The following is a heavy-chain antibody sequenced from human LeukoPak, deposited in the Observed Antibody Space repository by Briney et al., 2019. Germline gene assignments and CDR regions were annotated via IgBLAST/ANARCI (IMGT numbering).Heavy chain of an antibody. J-gene: IGHJ4*02. CDR2: ICGSGGST. V-gene: IGHV3-23*01. D-gene: IGHD3-10*01. CDR1: VFTFSSYG. CDR3: AKDRATYYYGSGSYPL. Sequence: PGGSLRLSCAASVFTFSSYGMSWVRQAPGKGLEWVSAICGSGGSTYYADSVKGRFTISRDNSKNTLYLQMNSLRAEDTAVYYCAKDRATYYYGSGSYPLWGQGTLVTVSS.